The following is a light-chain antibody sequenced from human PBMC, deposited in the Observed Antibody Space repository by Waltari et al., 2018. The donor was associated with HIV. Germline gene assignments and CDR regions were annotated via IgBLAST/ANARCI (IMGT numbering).Light chain of an antibody. J-gene: IGLJ1*01. CDR3: CSYAGSSTYV. CDR1: SSDVVGSHY. V-gene: IGLV2-11*01. CDR2: DVS. Sequence: QSALTQPRSVSGSPGQSVTISCAGTSSDVVGSHYVSWYQQNPGKAPNLMIYDVSKRPSGVPDRFSGSKSGNTASLTISGLQAEDEADYYGCSYAGSSTYVFGTGTKVTVL.